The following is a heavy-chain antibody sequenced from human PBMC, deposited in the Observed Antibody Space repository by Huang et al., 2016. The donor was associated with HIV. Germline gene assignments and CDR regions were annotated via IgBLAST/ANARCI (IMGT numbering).Heavy chain of an antibody. V-gene: IGHV4-39*01. CDR2: IYYSGST. CDR3: ARLPGSITMIRGVITDPY. D-gene: IGHD3-10*01. Sequence: QLQLQESGPGLVKPSETLSLTCTVSGGSIRSDNYYWGWIRQPPGTGLEWIGSIYYSGSTYHNPSLKIRVTRTVDTSKNQFSLKMRSVTAADTAVYYCARLPGSITMIRGVITDPYWGQGTLVTVSS. CDR1: GGSIRSDNYY. J-gene: IGHJ4*02.